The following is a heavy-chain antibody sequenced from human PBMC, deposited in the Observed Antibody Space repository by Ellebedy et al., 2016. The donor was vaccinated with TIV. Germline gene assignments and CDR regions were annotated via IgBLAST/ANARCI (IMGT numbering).Heavy chain of an antibody. J-gene: IGHJ4*02. V-gene: IGHV3-30*03. Sequence: GESLKISCEASGFTFKRYGMHWVRQAPGKGLEWVAVISFDGNNKYYGDSVKGRFTISRDQSKSTVYLQMNSLRTEDAAIYYCARDGGNSYPDPRGPVVSWGQGTLVTVSS. CDR1: GFTFKRYG. D-gene: IGHD4-23*01. CDR3: ARDGGNSYPDPRGPVVS. CDR2: ISFDGNNK.